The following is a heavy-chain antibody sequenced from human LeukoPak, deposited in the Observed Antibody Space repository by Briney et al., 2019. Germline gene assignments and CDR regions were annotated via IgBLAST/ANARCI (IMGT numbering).Heavy chain of an antibody. Sequence: SETLSLTCAVYGGSFSGYYWSWIRQPPGKGLEWIGEINHSGSTNYNPSLKSRVTISVDTSKNQFSLKLSSVTAADTAVYYCANLRPSDYWGQGTLVTVSS. CDR3: ANLRPSDY. CDR1: GGSFSGYY. V-gene: IGHV4-34*01. CDR2: INHSGST. D-gene: IGHD5-12*01. J-gene: IGHJ4*02.